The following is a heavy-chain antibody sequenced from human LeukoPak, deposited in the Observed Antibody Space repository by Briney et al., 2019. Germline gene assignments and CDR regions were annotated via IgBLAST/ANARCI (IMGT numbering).Heavy chain of an antibody. CDR1: GYTFTGYY. CDR2: INPNSGGT. D-gene: IGHD4-17*01. V-gene: IGHV1-2*02. J-gene: IGHJ4*02. Sequence: ASVKVSCKASGYTFTGYYMHWVRQAPGQGLEWMGWINPNSGGTNYAQKFQGRVTMTRDTSISTAYMELSRLRSDDTAVYYCATMTTVTTVPFDYWGQGTLVTVSS. CDR3: ATMTTVTTVPFDY.